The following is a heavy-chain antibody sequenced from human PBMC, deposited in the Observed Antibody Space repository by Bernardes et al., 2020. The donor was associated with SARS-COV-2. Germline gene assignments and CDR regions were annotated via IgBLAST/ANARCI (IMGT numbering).Heavy chain of an antibody. CDR3: ARQITMIVVVITRTPTFFDY. J-gene: IGHJ4*02. CDR1: GGSISSSSYY. V-gene: IGHV4-39*01. Sequence: SETLSLTCTVSGGSISSSSYYWGWIRQPPGKWLEWIGSIYYSGSTYYNPSLKSRVTISVDTSKNQFSLKLSSVTAADTAVYYCARQITMIVVVITRTPTFFDYWGQGTLVTVSS. D-gene: IGHD3-22*01. CDR2: IYYSGST.